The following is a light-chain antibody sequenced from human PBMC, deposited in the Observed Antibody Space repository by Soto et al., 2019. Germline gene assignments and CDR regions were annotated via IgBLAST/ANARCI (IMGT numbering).Light chain of an antibody. CDR1: SSDVGGYNY. CDR2: EVS. V-gene: IGLV2-8*01. J-gene: IGLJ1*01. CDR3: SSYAVSNTLYV. Sequence: QSALTQPPSASGSPGQSVTISCTGTSSDVGGYNYVSWYQQHPGRAPKLMIYEVSKRPSGVPDRFSGSKSGNAASLTVSGLQAEYEADYYCSSYAVSNTLYVFRTGTKVTV.